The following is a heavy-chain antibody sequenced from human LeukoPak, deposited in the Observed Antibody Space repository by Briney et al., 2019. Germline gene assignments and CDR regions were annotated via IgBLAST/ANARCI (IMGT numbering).Heavy chain of an antibody. J-gene: IGHJ4*02. D-gene: IGHD3-3*01. CDR1: GFTFSSYA. Sequence: GGSLRLSCEASGFTFSSYAMHWVRQAPGKGLEWVAIISHDGSNKYYADSVKGRFTISRDNSKNTLYLQMNSLGAEDTAVYYCAREESGISIFGVVIFWGQGTLVTVSS. CDR2: ISHDGSNK. CDR3: AREESGISIFGVVIF. V-gene: IGHV3-30-3*01.